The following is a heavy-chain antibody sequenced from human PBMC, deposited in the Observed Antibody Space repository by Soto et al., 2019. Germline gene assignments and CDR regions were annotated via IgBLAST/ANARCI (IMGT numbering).Heavy chain of an antibody. CDR2: IKNKTYGETT. V-gene: IGHV3-15*07. D-gene: IGHD3-3*01. CDR3: TTEPVLRFLEWLDY. Sequence: GGSLRLSCAASGFTLSKAWMNWVRQAPGKGLEWVGRIKNKTYGETTDYAAPVKGRFTISRDDSINTLYLQMNSLKTVDTAVYYCTTEPVLRFLEWLDYWGQGTLVTVSS. CDR1: GFTLSKAW. J-gene: IGHJ4*02.